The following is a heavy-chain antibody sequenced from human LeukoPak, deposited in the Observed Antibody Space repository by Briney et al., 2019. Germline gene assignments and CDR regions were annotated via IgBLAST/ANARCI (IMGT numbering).Heavy chain of an antibody. D-gene: IGHD2-21*02. CDR1: GFTFGSYA. CDR3: ARGLGVTDYFDY. V-gene: IGHV3-30-3*01. Sequence: GRSLRLSCAASGFTFGSYATHWVRQAPGKGLEWVAVISYDGSNKYYADSVKGRFSISRDNSKNTLYLQMNSLRAEDTAVYYCARGLGVTDYFDYWGQGTLVTVSS. J-gene: IGHJ4*02. CDR2: ISYDGSNK.